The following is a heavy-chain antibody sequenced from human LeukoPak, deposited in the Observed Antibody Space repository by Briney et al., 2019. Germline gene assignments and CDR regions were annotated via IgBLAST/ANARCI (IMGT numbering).Heavy chain of an antibody. CDR3: AKGGYSGYDLPFDY. Sequence: GRPLRLSCAASGFTFSSYGMHWVRQAPGKGLEWVAVIWYDGSNKYYADSVKGRFTISRDNSKNTLYLQMNSLRAEDTAVYYCAKGGYSGYDLPFDYWGQGTLVTVSS. J-gene: IGHJ4*02. D-gene: IGHD5-12*01. V-gene: IGHV3-33*06. CDR1: GFTFSSYG. CDR2: IWYDGSNK.